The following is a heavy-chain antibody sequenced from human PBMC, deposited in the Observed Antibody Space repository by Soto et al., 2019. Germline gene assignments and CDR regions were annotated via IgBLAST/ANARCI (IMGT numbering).Heavy chain of an antibody. V-gene: IGHV3-23*01. J-gene: IGHJ4*02. CDR2: ISGAGGAT. Sequence: EVQLLESGGGLVQPGGSLRLSCVASGFTFSNYAMSWVRQAPGKGREGASTISGAGGATFYADSVKGRFTISRDNSKSTLLLQLNSLRAEDTAIYYCAKDHGTYASVGGDYWGQGTLLTVSS. D-gene: IGHD1-26*01. CDR3: AKDHGTYASVGGDY. CDR1: GFTFSNYA.